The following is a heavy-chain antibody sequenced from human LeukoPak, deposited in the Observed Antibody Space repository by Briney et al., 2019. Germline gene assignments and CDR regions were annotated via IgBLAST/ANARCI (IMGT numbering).Heavy chain of an antibody. D-gene: IGHD5-12*01. CDR2: ISWNSGSI. J-gene: IGHJ4*02. CDR1: GFTFDDYA. CDR3: AKANSRYDLFDY. V-gene: IGHV3-9*01. Sequence: GGSLRLSCAASGFTFDDYAMHWVRQAPGKGLEWVSGISWNSGSIGYADSVKGRFTISRDNAKNSLYLQMNSLRAEDTALYYCAKANSRYDLFDYWGQGTLVTVSS.